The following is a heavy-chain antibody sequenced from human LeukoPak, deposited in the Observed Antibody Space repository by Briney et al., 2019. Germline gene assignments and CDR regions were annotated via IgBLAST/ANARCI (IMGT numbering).Heavy chain of an antibody. CDR3: ARVPTVVRTPPAVLYYYGMDV. CDR2: IYYSGST. Sequence: SETLSLTCTVSGGSISSGGYYWSWIRQPPGKGLEWIGYIYYSGSTNYNPSLKSRVTISVDTSKNQFSLKLSSVTAADTAVYYCARVPTVVRTPPAVLYYYGMDVWGQGTTVTVSS. V-gene: IGHV4-61*08. J-gene: IGHJ6*02. CDR1: GGSISSGGYY. D-gene: IGHD4-17*01.